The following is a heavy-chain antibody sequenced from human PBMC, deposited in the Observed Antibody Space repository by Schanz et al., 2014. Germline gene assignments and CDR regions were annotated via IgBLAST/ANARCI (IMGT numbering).Heavy chain of an antibody. CDR3: ATLDYADSVS. D-gene: IGHD4-17*01. CDR2: IIPVLNIA. Sequence: QLQLVQSGAEVKKPGSSVKVSCKLSGGTFSSYTISWMRQAPGQGLEWMGKIIPVLNIATYAQRFQGRVSITADKSTFTAYMELNSLNSDDTAVYYCATLDYADSVSWGQGTLVTVSS. V-gene: IGHV1-69*02. CDR1: GGTFSSYT. J-gene: IGHJ5*02.